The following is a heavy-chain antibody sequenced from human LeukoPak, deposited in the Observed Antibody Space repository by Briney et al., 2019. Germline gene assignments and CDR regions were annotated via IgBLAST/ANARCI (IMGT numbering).Heavy chain of an antibody. V-gene: IGHV3-30*18. CDR1: GFTFSSYG. J-gene: IGHJ4*02. CDR2: ISYDGSNK. Sequence: GGSLRLSCAASGFTFSSYGMHWVRHAPGKGLEWVAVISYDGSNKYYADSVKGRFTISRDNSKNTLYLQMNSLRAEDTAVYYCAKDRDSSSWYLDYWGQGTLVTVSS. D-gene: IGHD6-13*01. CDR3: AKDRDSSSWYLDY.